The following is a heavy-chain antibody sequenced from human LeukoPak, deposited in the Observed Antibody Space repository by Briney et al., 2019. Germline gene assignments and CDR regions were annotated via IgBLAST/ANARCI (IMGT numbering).Heavy chain of an antibody. CDR2: IIPIFGTA. D-gene: IGHD3-10*01. CDR1: LGTFSSYS. V-gene: IGHV1-69*13. Sequence: SVKVSCKASLGTFSSYSISWVRQAPGQGLEWMGGIIPIFGTANYAQKFQGRVTITADESTSTAYMELSSLRSEDTAVYYCAYTMVRGVIIYNWFDPWGQGTLVTVSS. J-gene: IGHJ5*02. CDR3: AYTMVRGVIIYNWFDP.